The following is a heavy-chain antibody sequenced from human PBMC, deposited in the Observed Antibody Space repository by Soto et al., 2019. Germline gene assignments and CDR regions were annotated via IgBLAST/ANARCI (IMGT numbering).Heavy chain of an antibody. CDR2: INHCGST. Sequence: PSETLSLTCAVYGGSFSGYYWSWIRQPPEKGLEWIGEINHCGSTNYNPSLKSRVTISVDTSKNQFSLKLSSVTAADTAVYYCARTPISEGNTYGYRVNWFDPWGKGTLVTVSS. CDR3: ARTPISEGNTYGYRVNWFDP. CDR1: GGSFSGYY. J-gene: IGHJ5*02. V-gene: IGHV4-34*01. D-gene: IGHD5-18*01.